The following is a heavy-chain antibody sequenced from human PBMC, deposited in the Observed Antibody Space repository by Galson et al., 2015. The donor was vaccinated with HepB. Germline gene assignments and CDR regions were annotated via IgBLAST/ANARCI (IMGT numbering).Heavy chain of an antibody. CDR1: GFAFSRYA. CDR3: AAHTADGESTFDF. Sequence: SLRLSCAASGFAFSRYAMSWVRQAPGKGLEWVSAISGSDDSTYFADSGQGRFSIFRDNSKNTLYLQLNSLRAEDTAVYYCAAHTADGESTFDFWGQGTLVTVSS. V-gene: IGHV3-23*01. J-gene: IGHJ4*02. D-gene: IGHD4-17*01. CDR2: ISGSDDST.